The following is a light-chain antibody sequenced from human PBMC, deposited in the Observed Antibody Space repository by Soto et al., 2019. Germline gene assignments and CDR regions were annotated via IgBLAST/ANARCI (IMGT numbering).Light chain of an antibody. CDR3: QQYYSYPWT. CDR1: QSVLYNSNNKNY. J-gene: IGKJ1*01. Sequence: DIVMTQSPDSLAVSLGERATINCKSSQSVLYNSNNKNYLAWYQQKPGQPPKLLIYWASTRESGVPDRFSGSGSGTDFTLTISSLQPDDSATYYCQQYYSYPWTFGQGTKVDIK. V-gene: IGKV4-1*01. CDR2: WAS.